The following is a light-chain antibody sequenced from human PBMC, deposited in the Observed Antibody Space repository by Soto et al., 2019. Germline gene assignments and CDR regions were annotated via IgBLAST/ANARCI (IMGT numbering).Light chain of an antibody. V-gene: IGKV3-15*01. J-gene: IGKJ1*01. Sequence: EIVMTQSPATLSVSPGERATLSCRASQSVRNNLAWYQQKPGQAPRLLIYGASTRATGIPARFSGSGSGTDFTLTISSLQSEDFAVYFCQQYDKWPPWTFGQGTKVDIK. CDR1: QSVRNN. CDR2: GAS. CDR3: QQYDKWPPWT.